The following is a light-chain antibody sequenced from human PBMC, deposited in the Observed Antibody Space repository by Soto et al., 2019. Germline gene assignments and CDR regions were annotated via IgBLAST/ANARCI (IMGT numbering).Light chain of an antibody. CDR1: QSVSSSF. J-gene: IGKJ1*01. V-gene: IGKV3-20*01. CDR3: QHSGTSLWT. CDR2: GAS. Sequence: EIMLTQSPGTLSLSPGERATLPCRASQSVSSSFLAWYQQKPGQAPRLLIYGASIMATGIPARFSGRGSGTDFTLTINRLEPEDFAMYLCQHSGTSLWTFSQGAKVEIK.